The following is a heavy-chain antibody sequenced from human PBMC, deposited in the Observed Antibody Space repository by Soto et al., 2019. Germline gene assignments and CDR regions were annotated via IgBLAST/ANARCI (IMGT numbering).Heavy chain of an antibody. Sequence: SETLSLTCAVYGGSFSGYYWSWIRQPPGKGLEWIGEINHSGSTNYNPSLKSRVTISVDTSKNQFSLKLSSVTAADTAVYYCARGKLSDYVWGSYRYHFDYWGQGTVVTVSA. CDR1: GGSFSGYY. CDR3: ARGKLSDYVWGSYRYHFDY. V-gene: IGHV4-34*01. CDR2: INHSGST. J-gene: IGHJ4*02. D-gene: IGHD3-16*02.